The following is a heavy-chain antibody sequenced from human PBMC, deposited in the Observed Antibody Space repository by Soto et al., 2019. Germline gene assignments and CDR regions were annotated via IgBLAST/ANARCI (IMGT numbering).Heavy chain of an antibody. Sequence: GGSLRLSCAASGFTFSNAWMSWVRQAPGKGLEWVGRIKSKTDGGTTDYAAPVKGRFTIPRDDSKNTLYLQMNSLKTEDTAVYYCTTVIFPDYDFWSGSKTVGYYYMDVWGKGTTVTVSS. D-gene: IGHD3-3*01. CDR3: TTVIFPDYDFWSGSKTVGYYYMDV. V-gene: IGHV3-15*01. CDR2: IKSKTDGGTT. J-gene: IGHJ6*03. CDR1: GFTFSNAW.